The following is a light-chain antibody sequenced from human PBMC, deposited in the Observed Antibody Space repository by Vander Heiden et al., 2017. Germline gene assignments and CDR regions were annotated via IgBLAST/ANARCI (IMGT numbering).Light chain of an antibody. CDR3: QQSYSTPRT. Sequence: DIQMTQSPSPLSASVGDRITIACRASQSISTYLNWYQQKPGRAPKLLLYAASSLQSGVPSRFRGSGSGTDFTLTISSLQPEDFATYYCQQSYSTPRTFGPGTRVDIK. CDR2: AAS. CDR1: QSISTY. V-gene: IGKV1-39*01. J-gene: IGKJ3*01.